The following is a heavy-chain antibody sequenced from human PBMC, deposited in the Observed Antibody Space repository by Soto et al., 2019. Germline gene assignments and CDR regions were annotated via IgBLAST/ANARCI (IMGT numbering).Heavy chain of an antibody. J-gene: IGHJ5*02. CDR2: IIPILGIA. CDR1: GGTFSSYT. D-gene: IGHD4-17*01. V-gene: IGHV1-69*02. Sequence: FSVKRSCKASGGTFSSYTISWVRQAPGQGLEWMGRIIPILGIANYAQKFQGRVTITADKSTSTAYMELSSLRSEDTAVYYCARSDSDRYGDYQLPWGQGTLVTVSS. CDR3: ARSDSDRYGDYQLP.